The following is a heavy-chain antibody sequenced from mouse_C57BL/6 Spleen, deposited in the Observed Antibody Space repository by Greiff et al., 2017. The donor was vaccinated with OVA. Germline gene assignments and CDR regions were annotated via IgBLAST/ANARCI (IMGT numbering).Heavy chain of an antibody. J-gene: IGHJ3*01. D-gene: IGHD1-1*01. CDR3: ARYDYYGSSYGAY. V-gene: IGHV1-26*01. CDR1: GYTFTDYY. CDR2: INPNNGGT. Sequence: EVQLQQSGPELVKPGASVKISCKASGYTFTDYYMNWVKQSHGKSLEWIGDINPNNGGTSYNQKFKGKATLTVDKSSSTAYMELRSLTSEDSAVYYCARYDYYGSSYGAYWGQGTLVTVSA.